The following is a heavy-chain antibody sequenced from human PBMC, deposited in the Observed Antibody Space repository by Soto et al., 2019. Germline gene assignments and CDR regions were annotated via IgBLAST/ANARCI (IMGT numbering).Heavy chain of an antibody. CDR1: GFTFSNYA. J-gene: IGHJ4*02. V-gene: IGHV3-23*01. D-gene: IGHD2-21*02. CDR2: VSGSGSGT. CDR3: ARAGRGVPGDLWDY. Sequence: PGGSLRLSCAVSGFTFSNYAMNWVRQAPGKGLEWVAAVSGSGSGTYRADSVKGRFSVSRDNSKNTLYLQMNSLRAEDTAIYYCARAGRGVPGDLWDYWGQGTLVTVSS.